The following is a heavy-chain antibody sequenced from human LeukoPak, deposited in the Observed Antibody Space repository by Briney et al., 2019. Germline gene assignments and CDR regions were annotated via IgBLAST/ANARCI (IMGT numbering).Heavy chain of an antibody. CDR3: ARGAYGDLPSYYYYYYYMDV. Sequence: SETLSLTCTVSGGSISSSSYYWGWIRQPPGKGLEWIGSIYHSGSTYYNPSLKSRVTISVDTSKNQFSLKLSSVTAADTAVYYCARGAYGDLPSYYYYYYYMDVWGKGTTVTVSS. CDR2: IYHSGST. D-gene: IGHD4-17*01. V-gene: IGHV4-39*07. CDR1: GGSISSSSYY. J-gene: IGHJ6*03.